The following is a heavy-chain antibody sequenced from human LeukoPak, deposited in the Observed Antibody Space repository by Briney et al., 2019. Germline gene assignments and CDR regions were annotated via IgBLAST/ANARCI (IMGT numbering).Heavy chain of an antibody. CDR2: IIPIFGTA. CDR1: GGTFSSYA. V-gene: IGHV1-69*06. CDR3: ASPWGYDFWSGFEMNYFDY. D-gene: IGHD3-3*01. J-gene: IGHJ4*02. Sequence: SVKVSCKASGGTFSSYAISWVRQAPGQGLEWMGGIIPIFGTANYAQKFQGGVTITADKSTSTAYMELSSLRSEDTAVYYCASPWGYDFWSGFEMNYFDYWGQGTLVTVSS.